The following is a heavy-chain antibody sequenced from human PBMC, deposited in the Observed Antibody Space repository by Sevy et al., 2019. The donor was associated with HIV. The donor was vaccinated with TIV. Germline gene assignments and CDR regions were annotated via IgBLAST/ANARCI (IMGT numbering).Heavy chain of an antibody. Sequence: ASVKVSCKASGYTFTAYYIHWVRQAPGQGLEWMGWINPNSGGTYFAKKFQDSVTLTTDTSVNTAYMELRSLRFDDTALYYWARMGDYYDSSGYYPLKFWGQGTLVTVSS. CDR2: INPNSGGT. D-gene: IGHD3-22*01. CDR3: ARMGDYYDSSGYYPLKF. V-gene: IGHV1-2*02. CDR1: GYTFTAYY. J-gene: IGHJ4*02.